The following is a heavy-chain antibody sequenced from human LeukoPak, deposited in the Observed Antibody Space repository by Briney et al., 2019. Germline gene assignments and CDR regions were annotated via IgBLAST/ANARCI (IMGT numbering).Heavy chain of an antibody. CDR1: GYTFTSYW. Sequence: NLGESLKISCKGSGYTFTSYWISWVRQMPGKGLEWMGKIDPSDSYTSYSPSFQGHVTISADKSISAAFLQWSSLKASDTAMYHCARHSHYDFWSGYLDYWGQGTLVTVSS. V-gene: IGHV5-10-1*01. J-gene: IGHJ4*02. D-gene: IGHD3-3*01. CDR3: ARHSHYDFWSGYLDY. CDR2: IDPSDSYT.